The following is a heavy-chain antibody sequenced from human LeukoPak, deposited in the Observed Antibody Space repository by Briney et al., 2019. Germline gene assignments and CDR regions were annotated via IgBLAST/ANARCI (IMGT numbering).Heavy chain of an antibody. CDR3: ARDHVFVDY. D-gene: IGHD2-21*01. CDR2: ISYDGSNK. CDR1: GFTFSSYA. J-gene: IGHJ4*02. Sequence: GGSLRLSCAASGFTFSSYAMHWVRQAPGKGLEWVAVISYDGSNKYYADSVKGRFTISRDNSKNTLYLQMNSLRAGDTAVYYCARDHVFVDYWGQGTLVTVSS. V-gene: IGHV3-30*04.